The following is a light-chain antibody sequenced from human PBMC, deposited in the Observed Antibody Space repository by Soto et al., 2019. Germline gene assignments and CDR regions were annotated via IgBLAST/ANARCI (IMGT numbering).Light chain of an antibody. V-gene: IGKV1-5*03. J-gene: IGKJ1*01. CDR2: KAS. CDR1: HRISSC. Sequence: IPASKSPFTLSASLGTRDTIACGATHRISSCWVAYQQKPGKNPKHLIYKASSLKSGVPSRCCGSGSGTKFSITIISRQHHDFVTYYYQQHNNYFEALGQGTKVDI. CDR3: QQHNNYFEA.